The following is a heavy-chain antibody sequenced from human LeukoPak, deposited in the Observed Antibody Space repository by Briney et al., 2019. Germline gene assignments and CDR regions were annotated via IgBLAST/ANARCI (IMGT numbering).Heavy chain of an antibody. CDR2: IYHSGST. CDR3: ARRWDEDYFDY. CDR1: GGSVSSGNYY. D-gene: IGHD1-26*01. J-gene: IGHJ4*02. V-gene: IGHV4-39*07. Sequence: AETLSLTCTVSGGSVSSGNYYWSWIRQPPGKGLEWIGEIYHSGSTNYNPSLKSRVTISVDKFKNQFSLKLSSVTAADTAVYYCARRWDEDYFDYWGQGTLVTVSS.